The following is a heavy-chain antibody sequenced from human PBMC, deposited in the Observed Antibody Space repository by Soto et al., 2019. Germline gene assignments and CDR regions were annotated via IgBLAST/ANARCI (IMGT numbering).Heavy chain of an antibody. Sequence: SGPTLVNPTETLTLTCTVSGFSLSNARMGVSWIRQPPGKALEWLAHIFSNDEKSYSTSLKSRLTISKDTSKSQVVLTMTNMDPVDTATYYCARIRLESSSSYYMDVWGKGTTVTVSS. V-gene: IGHV2-26*01. CDR1: GFSLSNARMG. J-gene: IGHJ6*03. CDR3: ARIRLESSSSYYMDV. D-gene: IGHD6-6*01. CDR2: IFSNDEK.